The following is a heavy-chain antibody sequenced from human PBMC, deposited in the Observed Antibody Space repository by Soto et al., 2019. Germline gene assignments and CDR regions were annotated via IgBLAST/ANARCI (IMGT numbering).Heavy chain of an antibody. V-gene: IGHV3-23*01. D-gene: IGHD3-22*01. J-gene: IGHJ4*02. CDR3: AKEGNYYDSSGYYD. CDR2: ISGSGGST. Sequence: GGSLKLSCASSGFTVNISVISWVCQAQGKGLEWVSAISGSGGSTYYADSVKGRFTISRDNSKNTLYLQMNSLRAEDTAVYYCAKEGNYYDSSGYYDWGQGTLVTVSS. CDR1: GFTVNISV.